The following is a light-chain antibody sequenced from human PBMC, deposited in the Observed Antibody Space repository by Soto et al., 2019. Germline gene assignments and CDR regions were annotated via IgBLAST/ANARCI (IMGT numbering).Light chain of an antibody. CDR3: TSYTSSGTVL. V-gene: IGLV2-14*01. CDR1: SSDVGAYNY. J-gene: IGLJ2*01. Sequence: QSALTQPASVSGSPGQSITISCTGSSSDVGAYNYVSWYQQHPGKAPKLMIYEVSNRPSGVSNRFSGSKSGNTASLTISGLQAEDEGDYYCTSYTSSGTVLFGGGTKVTVL. CDR2: EVS.